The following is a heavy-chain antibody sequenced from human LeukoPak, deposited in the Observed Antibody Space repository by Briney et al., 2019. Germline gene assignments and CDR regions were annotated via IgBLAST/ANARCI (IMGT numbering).Heavy chain of an antibody. CDR2: ISSTSAYI. Sequence: PGGSLRLSCAASGFTFSSYSMNWVCQAPGKGLEWVSSISSTSAYIYYADSVKGRFAISRDNAKNSLYLQMNSLRAEDTAVYYCARGGGWDAYYYYGMDVWGQGTTVTVSS. J-gene: IGHJ6*02. CDR3: ARGGGWDAYYYYGMDV. V-gene: IGHV3-21*01. D-gene: IGHD6-19*01. CDR1: GFTFSSYS.